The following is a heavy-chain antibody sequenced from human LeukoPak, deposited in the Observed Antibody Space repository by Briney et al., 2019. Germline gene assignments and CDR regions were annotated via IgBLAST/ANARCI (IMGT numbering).Heavy chain of an antibody. D-gene: IGHD2-2*01. CDR1: GFTFSSYA. Sequence: PGRSLRLSCAASGFTFSSYAMSWVRQAPGKGLEWVSAISGSGGSTYYADSVKGRFIISRDNSKNTLYLQMNSLRAEDTAVYYCAKERIVLGYCSSTSCFRSVYFDYWGQGTLVTVSS. CDR3: AKERIVLGYCSSTSCFRSVYFDY. V-gene: IGHV3-23*01. CDR2: ISGSGGST. J-gene: IGHJ4*02.